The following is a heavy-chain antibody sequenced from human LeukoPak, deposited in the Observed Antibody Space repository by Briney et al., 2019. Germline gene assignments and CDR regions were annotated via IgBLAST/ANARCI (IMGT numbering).Heavy chain of an antibody. CDR2: INHSGST. CDR3: ARGHSGSYFDY. V-gene: IGHV4-34*01. Sequence: PSETLSLTCAVYGGSFSGYYWSWIRQPPEKGLEWIGEINHSGSTNYNPSLKSRVTISVDTSKNQFSLKLSSVTAADTAVYYCARGHSGSYFDYWGQGTLVTVSS. D-gene: IGHD1-26*01. CDR1: GGSFSGYY. J-gene: IGHJ4*02.